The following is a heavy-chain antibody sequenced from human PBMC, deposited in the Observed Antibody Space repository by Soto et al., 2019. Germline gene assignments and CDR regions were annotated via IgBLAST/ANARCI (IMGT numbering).Heavy chain of an antibody. CDR3: ARERGELPPDH. CDR2: IRPYDGNT. Sequence: ASVKVSCKAPGYTFTSYGISWVRQAPGQGLEWMGWIRPYDGNTSSAQKLQGRVSMTTDTSTTTAYMDLTSLTSDDTAMYYCARERGELPPDHWGQGTLVTVSS. J-gene: IGHJ4*02. V-gene: IGHV1-18*01. D-gene: IGHD1-26*01. CDR1: GYTFTSYG.